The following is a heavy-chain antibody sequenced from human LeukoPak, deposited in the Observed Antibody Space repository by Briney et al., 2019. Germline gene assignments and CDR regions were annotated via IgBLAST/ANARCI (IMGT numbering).Heavy chain of an antibody. D-gene: IGHD6-19*01. CDR1: GFTFSSYS. CDR3: ARDSSSGWYQWLY. V-gene: IGHV3-21*01. J-gene: IGHJ4*02. Sequence: PGGSLRLSCAASGFTFSSYSMNWVRQAPGKGLEWVSSISSSSSYIYYADSVKGRFTISRDNAKNSLYLQMNSLRAEDTAVYYCARDSSSGWYQWLYWGQGTLVTVSS. CDR2: ISSSSSYI.